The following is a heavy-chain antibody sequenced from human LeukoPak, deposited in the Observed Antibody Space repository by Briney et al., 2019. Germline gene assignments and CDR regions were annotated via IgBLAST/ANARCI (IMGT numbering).Heavy chain of an antibody. CDR2: ISWNSDSI. CDR3: AKDMGVVTAIGSFDY. Sequence: QTGGSLRLSCAASGFTFDDYAMHWVRQAPGKGLEWVSGISWNSDSIGYADSVKGRFTISRDNAKNSLYLQMNSLRAEDTALYYCAKDMGVVTAIGSFDYWGQGTLVTVSS. CDR1: GFTFDDYA. D-gene: IGHD2-21*02. V-gene: IGHV3-9*01. J-gene: IGHJ4*02.